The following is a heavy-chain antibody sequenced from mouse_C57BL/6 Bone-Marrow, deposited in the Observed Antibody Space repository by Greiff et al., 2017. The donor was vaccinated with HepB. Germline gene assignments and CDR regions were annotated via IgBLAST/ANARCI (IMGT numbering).Heavy chain of an antibody. CDR2: IDPETGGT. CDR1: GYTFTDYE. Sequence: VQLQQSGAELVRPGASVTLSCKASGYTFTDYEMHWVKQTPVHGLEWIGAIDPETGGTAYNQKFKGKAILTADKSSSTAYMELRSLTSEDSAVYYYTRSTTVVARDWFAYWGQGTLVTVSA. V-gene: IGHV1-15*01. J-gene: IGHJ3*01. D-gene: IGHD1-1*01. CDR3: TRSTTVVARDWFAY.